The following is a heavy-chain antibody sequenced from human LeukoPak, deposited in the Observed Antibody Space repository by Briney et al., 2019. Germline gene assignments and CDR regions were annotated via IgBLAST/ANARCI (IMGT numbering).Heavy chain of an antibody. D-gene: IGHD3-22*01. J-gene: IGHJ5*02. CDR1: GGSISSGDYY. CDR2: MYYSGST. V-gene: IGHV4-30-4*01. CDR3: ARPYYYDSRIDP. Sequence: SETLSLTCTVSGGSISSGDYYWSWIRQPPGKGLEWIAYMYYSGSTYYNPSLKSPVTMSADTSKNQLSLKLSSVTAADTAVYYCARPYYYDSRIDPWGQGILVTVSS.